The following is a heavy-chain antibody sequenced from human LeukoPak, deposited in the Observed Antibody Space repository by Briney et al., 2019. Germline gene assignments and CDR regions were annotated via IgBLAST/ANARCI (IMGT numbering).Heavy chain of an antibody. CDR3: AKVPGGQWELLSTP. CDR2: ISWNSGSI. Sequence: PGRSLRLSCAASGFTFDDYAMHWVRQAPGKGLEWVSGISWNSGSIGYADSVKGRFTISRDNSKNTLYLQMNSLRAEDTAVYYCAKVPGGQWELLSTPWGQGTLVTVSS. V-gene: IGHV3-9*01. CDR1: GFTFDDYA. D-gene: IGHD1-26*01. J-gene: IGHJ5*02.